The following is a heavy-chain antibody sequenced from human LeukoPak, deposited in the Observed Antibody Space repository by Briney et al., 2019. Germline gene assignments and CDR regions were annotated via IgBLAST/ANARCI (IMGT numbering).Heavy chain of an antibody. CDR3: ARADYDSSGTFDH. J-gene: IGHJ4*02. CDR2: ISSSSTYI. CDR1: GFTFSSYS. Sequence: GRSLRLSCAASGFTFSSYSMNWVLQAPGKRLQSVSSISSSSTYIYYADSVQGRFTISRDNAKNSLYLQMNSLRADDTAVYYCARADYDSSGTFDHWGQGTLVTVSS. D-gene: IGHD3-22*01. V-gene: IGHV3-21*01.